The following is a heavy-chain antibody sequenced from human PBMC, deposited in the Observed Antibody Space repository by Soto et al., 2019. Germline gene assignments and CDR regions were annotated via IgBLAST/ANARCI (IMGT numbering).Heavy chain of an antibody. J-gene: IGHJ4*02. CDR2: IYYSGRT. CDR1: GESISSSSYY. Sequence: SETLTLTCIVSGESISSSSYYWGWIRQPPGKGLEWIGSIYYSGRTYYNPSFKSRVTISIDTSKNQFSLKLSSVTATDTAVYYCARQRTTVVTQAYFDHWGQGALVTVSS. CDR3: ARQRTTVVTQAYFDH. D-gene: IGHD2-21*02. V-gene: IGHV4-39*01.